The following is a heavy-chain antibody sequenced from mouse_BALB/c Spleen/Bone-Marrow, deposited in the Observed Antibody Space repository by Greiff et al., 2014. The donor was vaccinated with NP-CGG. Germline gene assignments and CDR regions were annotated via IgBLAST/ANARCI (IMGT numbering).Heavy chain of an antibody. J-gene: IGHJ2*01. Sequence: EVQLVESGGDLVRPGGSLKLSCSASGFAFSSYDMSWVRQTPEKRLEWVAYISSGGGSTYYPDTAKGRFTISRDNAKNTLYLQMSSLKSEDTAMYYCARHRYGFDYWGQGTTLTVSS. CDR1: GFAFSSYD. D-gene: IGHD1-1*01. CDR3: ARHRYGFDY. V-gene: IGHV5-12-1*01. CDR2: ISSGGGST.